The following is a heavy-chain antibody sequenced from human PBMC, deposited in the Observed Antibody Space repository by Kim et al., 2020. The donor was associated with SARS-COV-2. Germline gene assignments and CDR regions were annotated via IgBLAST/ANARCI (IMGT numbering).Heavy chain of an antibody. Sequence: PSLKSRDTISVETSKNQFSLKLSSVTAADTAVYYCARGAYSGSYPNWFDPWGQGTLVTVSS. J-gene: IGHJ5*02. V-gene: IGHV4-34*01. D-gene: IGHD3-10*01. CDR3: ARGAYSGSYPNWFDP.